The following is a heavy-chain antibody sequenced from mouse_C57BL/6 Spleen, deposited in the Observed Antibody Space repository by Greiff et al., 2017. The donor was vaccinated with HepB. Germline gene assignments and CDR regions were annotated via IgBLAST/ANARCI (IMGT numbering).Heavy chain of an antibody. D-gene: IGHD1-1*01. CDR2: INYDGSST. CDR1: GFTFSDYY. J-gene: IGHJ1*03. V-gene: IGHV5-16*01. Sequence: EVKLMESEGGLVQPGSSMKLSCTASGFTFSDYYMAWVRQVPEKGLEWVANINYDGSSTYYLDSLKSRFIISRDNAKNILYLQMSSLKSEDTATYYCARVPHYYGSSYGWYFDVWGTGTTVTVSS. CDR3: ARVPHYYGSSYGWYFDV.